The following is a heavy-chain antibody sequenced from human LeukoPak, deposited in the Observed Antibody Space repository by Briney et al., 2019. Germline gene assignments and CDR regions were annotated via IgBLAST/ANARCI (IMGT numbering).Heavy chain of an antibody. CDR2: IDPSAGST. V-gene: IGHV1-46*01. CDR1: GYTFTSSY. D-gene: IGHD5-18*01. J-gene: IGHJ4*02. CDR3: AGKFSYGYHPVY. Sequence: ASVKVSCKASGYTFTSSYMHWVRQAPGQGLEWMGLIDPSAGSTSYAQNFQDRVTMTRDTSKNQFSLKLSSVTAADTAVYYCAGKFSYGYHPVYWGQGTLVTVSS.